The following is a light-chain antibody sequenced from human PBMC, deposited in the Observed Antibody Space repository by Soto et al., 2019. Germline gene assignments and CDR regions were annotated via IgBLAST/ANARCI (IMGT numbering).Light chain of an antibody. Sequence: DIVMTQSPDSLAVSLGERATINCKSSQSVLYSSSNRNYLAWYQQKPGQPPKLLIYWASTRESGVPDRFSGSGSGTDFTLTISSLQAYDVAVYYCQQYYSRPPWTFGQGTKVEIK. V-gene: IGKV4-1*01. CDR1: QSVLYSSSNRNY. CDR3: QQYYSRPPWT. CDR2: WAS. J-gene: IGKJ1*01.